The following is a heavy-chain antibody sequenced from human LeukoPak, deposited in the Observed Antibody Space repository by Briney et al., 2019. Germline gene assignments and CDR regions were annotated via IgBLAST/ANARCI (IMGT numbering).Heavy chain of an antibody. Sequence: ASVKVSCKASGYTFTSYYMHWVRQAPGQGLERMGIINPSGGSTSYAQKFQGRVTMTRDMSTSTVYMELSSLRSEDTAVYYCARRGLHRWFDPWGQGTLVTVSS. J-gene: IGHJ5*02. D-gene: IGHD4-17*01. CDR1: GYTFTSYY. CDR2: INPSGGST. V-gene: IGHV1-46*01. CDR3: ARRGLHRWFDP.